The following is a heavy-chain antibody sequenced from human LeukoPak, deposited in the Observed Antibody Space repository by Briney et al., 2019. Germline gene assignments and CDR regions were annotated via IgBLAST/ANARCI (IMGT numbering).Heavy chain of an antibody. V-gene: IGHV4-39*07. J-gene: IGHJ6*02. D-gene: IGHD5-12*01. CDR1: GGSISSSSYY. Sequence: SETLSLTCTVSGGSISSSSYYWGWIRQPPGKGLEWIGSIYYSGSTNYNPSLKSRVTISVDTSKNQFSLKLSSVTAADTAVYYCARGGGYSGYVNYYYGMDVWGQGTTVTVSS. CDR2: IYYSGST. CDR3: ARGGGYSGYVNYYYGMDV.